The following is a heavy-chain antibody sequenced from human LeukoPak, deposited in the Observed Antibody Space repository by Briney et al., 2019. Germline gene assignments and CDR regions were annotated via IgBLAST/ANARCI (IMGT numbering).Heavy chain of an antibody. CDR3: ARRYCNSSTCYVYGY. J-gene: IGHJ4*02. CDR2: IYPADSDA. D-gene: IGHD2-2*01. CDR1: GYIFSRYW. V-gene: IGHV5-51*01. Sequence: GESLKISCQGSGYIFSRYWIGWVRQKPGKGLEWLGMIYPADSDARYSPSLQGPVSFSVDKSFNSAYLQWSSLKASDTATYYCARRYCNSSTCYVYGYWGQGTLVTVSS.